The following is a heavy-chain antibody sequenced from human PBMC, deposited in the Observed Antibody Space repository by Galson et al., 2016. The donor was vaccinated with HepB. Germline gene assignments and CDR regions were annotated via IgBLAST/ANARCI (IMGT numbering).Heavy chain of an antibody. J-gene: IGHJ6*02. CDR2: IHHSGST. Sequence: SETLSLTCAVYGGSFSGYYWDWIRQPPGKGLEWIGEIHHSGSTNYNPSLESRVTISVDTSKNHFSLKLNSVTAADTAVYFCAGLGSSDAAGGHDVWSRHYGMDVWGQGTTVIVSS. V-gene: IGHV4-34*01. CDR3: AGLGSSDAAGGHDVWSRHYGMDV. D-gene: IGHD3-3*01. CDR1: GGSFSGYY.